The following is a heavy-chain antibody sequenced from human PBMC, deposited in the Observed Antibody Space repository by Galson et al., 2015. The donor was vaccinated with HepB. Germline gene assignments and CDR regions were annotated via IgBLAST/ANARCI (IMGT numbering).Heavy chain of an antibody. V-gene: IGHV3-48*02. CDR1: GFTFSSYS. CDR2: ISSSSSTR. J-gene: IGHJ6*02. CDR3: AREKGGWLSSSVGWAIPIYYYGMDV. D-gene: IGHD3-22*01. Sequence: SLRLSCAASGFTFSSYSMNWVRQAPGKGLEWVSYISSSSSTRYYEDSVKGRFTISRDNAKNSLYLQMNSLRDEDTAVYYCAREKGGWLSSSVGWAIPIYYYGMDVWSQGTTVTVSS.